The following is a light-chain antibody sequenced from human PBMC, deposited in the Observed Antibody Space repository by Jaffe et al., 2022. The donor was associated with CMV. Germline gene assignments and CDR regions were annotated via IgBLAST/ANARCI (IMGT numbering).Light chain of an antibody. Sequence: DIVMTQSPDSLAVSLGERATINCKSSQSVFYSSSNNNYLAWYQQKPGQPPKLLIYWASTRESGVPDRFSGSGSGTDFTLTISSLQAEDVAVYYCHQYYNNPWTFGQGTRVEIK. J-gene: IGKJ1*01. CDR3: HQYYNNPWT. CDR1: QSVFYSSSNNNY. CDR2: WAS. V-gene: IGKV4-1*01.